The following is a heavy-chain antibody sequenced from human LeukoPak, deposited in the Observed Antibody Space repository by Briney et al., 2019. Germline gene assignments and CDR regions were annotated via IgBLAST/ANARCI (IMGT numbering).Heavy chain of an antibody. D-gene: IGHD2-21*01. CDR1: GGSISSYY. Sequence: PSETLSLTCTVSGGSISSYYWSWIRQPPGKGLEWIGYIYYSGSTNYNPSLKSRVTISVDTSKNQFSLKLSSVTAADTAVYYCARHRVITGYFDYWGQGTLVTVSS. J-gene: IGHJ4*02. CDR2: IYYSGST. CDR3: ARHRVITGYFDY. V-gene: IGHV4-59*01.